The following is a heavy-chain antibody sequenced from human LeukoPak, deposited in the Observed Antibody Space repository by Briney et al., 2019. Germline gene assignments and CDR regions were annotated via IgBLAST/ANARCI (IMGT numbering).Heavy chain of an antibody. CDR2: IQNDGNDK. Sequence: PGGSLRLSCAASGLIFSTYGMHWVRQAPGKGLEWVAFIQNDGNDKYYADSVKGRFTVSRDNSKNTLDPQMNGLRAEDTAVYYCARAVTWIDPWGQGTLVTVSS. J-gene: IGHJ5*02. CDR1: GLIFSTYG. V-gene: IGHV3-30*19. CDR3: ARAVTWIDP.